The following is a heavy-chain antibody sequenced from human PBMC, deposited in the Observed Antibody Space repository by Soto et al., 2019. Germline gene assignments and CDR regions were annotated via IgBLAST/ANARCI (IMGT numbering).Heavy chain of an antibody. Sequence: GGGLLQPGGSLRLSCLASGFTVTSNYMIWVRQPPGKGLEWVSTTFSGGSTNYADSVKGRFTISRDNSKNTVYLQMNNLRVEDTAVYYCAKKPPSTIQGWAFGMDVWGQGTTVSVSS. CDR2: TFSGGST. D-gene: IGHD2-8*01. CDR1: GFTVTSNY. J-gene: IGHJ6*02. V-gene: IGHV3-53*01. CDR3: AKKPPSTIQGWAFGMDV.